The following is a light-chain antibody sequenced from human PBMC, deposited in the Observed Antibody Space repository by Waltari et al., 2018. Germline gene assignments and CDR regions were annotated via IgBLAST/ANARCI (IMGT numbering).Light chain of an antibody. CDR2: GNT. V-gene: IGLV1-40*01. Sequence: QSVLTQPPSVSVAPGQRVTISCTGSNSNIGASYDVHWYQHLPGTAPKLLIYGNTNRPSGVPDRFSGSKSGTSASLAITGLQAEDEADYYCQSYDSSLSGWVFGGGTKLTVL. CDR3: QSYDSSLSGWV. CDR1: NSNIGASYD. J-gene: IGLJ3*02.